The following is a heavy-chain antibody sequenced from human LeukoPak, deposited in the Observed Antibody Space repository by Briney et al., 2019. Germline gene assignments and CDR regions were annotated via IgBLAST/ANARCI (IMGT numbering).Heavy chain of an antibody. Sequence: GGSLRLSCAASGFTFSSYAMSWVRQAPGKGLEWVSGISGSGGSTPYADSVKGRFTISRDNSKNTLYLQMNSLRAEDTAVYYCGTTVTTGRRYWGQGTLVTVSS. J-gene: IGHJ4*02. CDR1: GFTFSSYA. CDR3: GTTVTTGRRY. V-gene: IGHV3-23*01. D-gene: IGHD4-17*01. CDR2: ISGSGGST.